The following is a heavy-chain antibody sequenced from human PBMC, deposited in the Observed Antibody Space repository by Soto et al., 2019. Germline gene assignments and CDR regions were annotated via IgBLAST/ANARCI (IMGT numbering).Heavy chain of an antibody. Sequence: PSQTLALTCAISGDSVSSNSAAWNWIRQSPSRGLEWLGRTYYRSKWYNDYAVSVKRRITINPDTSKNPFSLQLNSVTPEDTAVYYCVRDRSSSWPYYSSYYGMDVWGQGTTVTVSS. J-gene: IGHJ6*02. V-gene: IGHV6-1*01. CDR3: VRDRSSSWPYYSSYYGMDV. D-gene: IGHD6-13*01. CDR1: GDSVSSNSAA. CDR2: TYYRSKWYN.